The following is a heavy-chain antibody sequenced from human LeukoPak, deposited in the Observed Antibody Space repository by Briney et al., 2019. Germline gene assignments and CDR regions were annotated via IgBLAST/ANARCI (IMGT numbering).Heavy chain of an antibody. J-gene: IGHJ4*02. Sequence: GGSLRLSCAASGFTFSGSWMHWVRQTPGKGLVWVSRIIGDGGATSYADSVKGRFTISRDNAKNTVYLQMNSLRDEDTAVYYCARFVMVTAGDYWGQGTLVTASS. CDR1: GFTFSGSW. CDR3: ARFVMVTAGDY. D-gene: IGHD2-21*02. CDR2: IIGDGGAT. V-gene: IGHV3-74*01.